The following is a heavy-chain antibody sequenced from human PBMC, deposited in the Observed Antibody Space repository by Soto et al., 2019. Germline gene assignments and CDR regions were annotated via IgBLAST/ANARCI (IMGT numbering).Heavy chain of an antibody. CDR3: ARSVGGSNVNFDY. CDR1: GYTFTNYD. V-gene: IGHV1-8*01. D-gene: IGHD3-10*01. Sequence: QMQLVQSGAEVRTPGASVKVSCKASGYTFTNYDINWVRQATGQGPEWMGWMNPDSGHTGYVQKFQGRVTMTRNTAISTAYMELSNLRSEDTAVYYCARSVGGSNVNFDYWGQGTLVTVSS. J-gene: IGHJ4*02. CDR2: MNPDSGHT.